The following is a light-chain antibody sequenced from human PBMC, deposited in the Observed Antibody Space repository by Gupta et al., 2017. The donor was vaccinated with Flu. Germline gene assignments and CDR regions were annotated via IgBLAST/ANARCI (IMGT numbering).Light chain of an antibody. V-gene: IGKV2-30*02. CDR1: QSRLHRNGNTF. CDR2: RVS. Sequence: SASRSSQSRLHRNGNTFVTWFQQTRGQPPRRLFYRVSRRDSGVPDLFSGSESGTDFTPTSSRVAAEDVGVYYCMQGTHWATFGQGTKLEVK. CDR3: MQGTHWAT. J-gene: IGKJ1*01.